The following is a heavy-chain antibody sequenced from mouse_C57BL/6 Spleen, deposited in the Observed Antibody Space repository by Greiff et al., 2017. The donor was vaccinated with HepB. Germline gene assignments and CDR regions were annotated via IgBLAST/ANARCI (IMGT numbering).Heavy chain of an antibody. J-gene: IGHJ4*01. CDR1: GFTFSDYG. V-gene: IGHV5-17*01. CDR2: ISSGSSTI. Sequence: DVKLVESGGGLVKPGGSLKLSCAASGFTFSDYGMHWVRQAPEKGLEWVAYISSGSSTIYYADTVKGRFTISRDNAKNTLFLQMTSLRSEDTAMYYCARRRYYGSSYHYYAMDYWGQGTSVTVSS. D-gene: IGHD1-1*01. CDR3: ARRRYYGSSYHYYAMDY.